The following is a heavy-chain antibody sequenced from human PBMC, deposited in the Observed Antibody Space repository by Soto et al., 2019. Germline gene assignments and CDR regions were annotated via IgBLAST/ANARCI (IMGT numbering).Heavy chain of an antibody. Sequence: GGSLRLSCSASGFTFNTFAMHWVRQTPGKGLEFVSAISSNGGNTYYADSVKGRFAISRDNSKNTLYLQMYSLRPEDTARYHCFKEGYMRSDWYGQFDCWGQGTLVTVSS. CDR3: FKEGYMRSDWYGQFDC. CDR2: ISSNGGNT. J-gene: IGHJ4*02. CDR1: GFTFNTFA. D-gene: IGHD6-19*01. V-gene: IGHV3-64D*06.